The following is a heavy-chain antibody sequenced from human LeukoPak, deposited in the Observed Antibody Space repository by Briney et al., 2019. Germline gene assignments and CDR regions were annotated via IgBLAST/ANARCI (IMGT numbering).Heavy chain of an antibody. J-gene: IGHJ4*02. V-gene: IGHV1-2*02. CDR3: ARDEALTGSSWYSH. CDR1: GYTFTDYY. D-gene: IGHD6-13*01. CDR2: TNPNSGGT. Sequence: ASVKVSCKTSGYTFTDYYIHWVRQAPGQGLEWLGWTNPNSGGTVYPHTFQGRVTMARDTSISTVSMELSRLRSDDTAVYYCARDEALTGSSWYSHWGQGTLVTVSS.